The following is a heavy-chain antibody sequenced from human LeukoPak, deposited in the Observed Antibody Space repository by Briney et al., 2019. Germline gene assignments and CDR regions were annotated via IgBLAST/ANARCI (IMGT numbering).Heavy chain of an antibody. CDR1: GYTFTSYD. CDR3: ARVGSSSWYLAEYFQH. D-gene: IGHD6-13*01. J-gene: IGHJ1*01. CDR2: MNPNSGNT. V-gene: IGHV1-8*01. Sequence: GASVKVSCKASGYTFTSYDINWVRQATGQGLEWMGWMNPNSGNTGYAQKFQGRVTMTRNTSISTAYMGLSSLRSEDTAVYYCARVGSSSWYLAEYFQHWGQGTLVTVSS.